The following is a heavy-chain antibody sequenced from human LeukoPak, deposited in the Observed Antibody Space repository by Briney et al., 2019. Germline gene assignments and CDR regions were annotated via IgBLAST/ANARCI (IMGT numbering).Heavy chain of an antibody. J-gene: IGHJ4*02. D-gene: IGHD3-3*02. V-gene: IGHV3-23*01. CDR3: AKELAY. Sequence: GGSLRLSVQAPGFPFRNNPMSWFPRPPGKGLEWVSAISASGGRTYYADSMKGRFTISRDNSKNTLYLQMNSLTAEDTAVYYCAKELAYWGQGTLVTVSS. CDR1: GFPFRNNP. CDR2: ISASGGRT.